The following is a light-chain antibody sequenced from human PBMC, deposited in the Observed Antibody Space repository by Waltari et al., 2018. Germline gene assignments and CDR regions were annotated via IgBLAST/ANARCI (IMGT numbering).Light chain of an antibody. CDR3: GTWDTNLRAGV. Sequence: QSVLTQPPSVSATPGQKVTISSSGCRSTIGSGDASWYQQLPGTAPKLLIYYNTERHSGIPDRFSGSKSGTSATLDISGLQTGDEADYYCGTWDTNLRAGVFGGGTKLTVL. CDR1: RSTIGSGD. CDR2: YNT. J-gene: IGLJ2*01. V-gene: IGLV1-51*01.